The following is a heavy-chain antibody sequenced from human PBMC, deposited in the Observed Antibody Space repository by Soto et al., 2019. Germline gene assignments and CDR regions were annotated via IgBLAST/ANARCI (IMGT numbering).Heavy chain of an antibody. CDR3: ARDLGVGATTGDAFDI. CDR1: GYTFTGYY. CDR2: INPNSGGT. D-gene: IGHD1-26*01. J-gene: IGHJ3*02. V-gene: IGHV1-2*04. Sequence: ASVKVSCKASGYTFTGYYMHWVRQAPGQGLEWRGWINPNSGGTNYAQKFQGWVTMTRDTSISTAYMELSRLRSDDTAVYYCARDLGVGATTGDAFDIWGQGTMVTVS.